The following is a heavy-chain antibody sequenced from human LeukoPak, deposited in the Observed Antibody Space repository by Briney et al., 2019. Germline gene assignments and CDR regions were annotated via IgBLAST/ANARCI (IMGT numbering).Heavy chain of an antibody. Sequence: GESLQISCKGSGYSFTSYWIGWVRQLPGKGLEWMGIIYPGDSDTRYSPSFQGQVTISADKSISPAYLQWSSLKASDTAMYYCARLGRGYSSGSVYWGQGTLVTVSS. V-gene: IGHV5-51*01. CDR2: IYPGDSDT. CDR1: GYSFTSYW. CDR3: ARLGRGYSSGSVY. J-gene: IGHJ4*02. D-gene: IGHD6-19*01.